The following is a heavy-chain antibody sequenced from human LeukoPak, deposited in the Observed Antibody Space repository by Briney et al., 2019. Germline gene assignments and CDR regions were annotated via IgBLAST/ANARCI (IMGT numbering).Heavy chain of an antibody. CDR2: IYTSGST. V-gene: IGHV4-4*07. CDR3: ARVLGGSYDFDY. Sequence: SETLSLTCTVSGGYISAYDWSWIRQPAGKGLEWIGHIYTSGSTKYNPSLKSRVTISVDTSKNQFSLKLSSVTAADTAVYYCARVLGGSYDFDYWGQGTLVTVSS. D-gene: IGHD1-26*01. J-gene: IGHJ4*02. CDR1: GGYISAYD.